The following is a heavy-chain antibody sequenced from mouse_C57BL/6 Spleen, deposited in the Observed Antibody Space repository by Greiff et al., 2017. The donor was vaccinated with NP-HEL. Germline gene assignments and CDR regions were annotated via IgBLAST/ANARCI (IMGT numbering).Heavy chain of an antibody. Sequence: QVQLKESGAELVRPGASVKLSCKASGYTFTDYYINWVKQRPGQGLEWIARLYPGSGNTYYNEKFKGKATLTAEKSSSTAYMQLSSLTSEDSAVYVCARAGLRQGGFDYWGQGTTLTVSS. V-gene: IGHV1-76*01. CDR1: GYTFTDYY. J-gene: IGHJ2*01. D-gene: IGHD2-4*01. CDR2: LYPGSGNT. CDR3: ARAGLRQGGFDY.